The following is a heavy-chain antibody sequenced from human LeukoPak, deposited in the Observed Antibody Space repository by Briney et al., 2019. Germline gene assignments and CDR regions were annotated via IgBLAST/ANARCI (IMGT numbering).Heavy chain of an antibody. CDR2: ISAYNGNT. J-gene: IGHJ4*02. CDR1: GYTFTGYY. D-gene: IGHD1-26*01. V-gene: IGHV1-18*04. CDR3: ARAPDVATTDY. Sequence: ASVKVSCKTSGYTFTGYYMHWVRQAPGQGLEWMGWISAYNGNTNYAQKLQGRVTMTTDTSTSKAYMELRSLRSDDTAVYYCARAPDVATTDYWGQGTLVTVSS.